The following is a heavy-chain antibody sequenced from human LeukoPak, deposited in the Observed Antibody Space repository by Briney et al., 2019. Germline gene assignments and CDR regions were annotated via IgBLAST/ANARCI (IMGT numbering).Heavy chain of an antibody. D-gene: IGHD3-10*01. CDR2: IYTSGST. Sequence: SETLPLTCTVSGGSISSYYWSWIRQPAGKGLEWIGRIYTSGSTNYNPSLKSRVTMSVDTSKNQFSLKLSSVTAADTAVYYCARDRGWDMVRGSLYWFDPWGQGTLVTVSS. V-gene: IGHV4-4*07. CDR1: GGSISSYY. CDR3: ARDRGWDMVRGSLYWFDP. J-gene: IGHJ5*02.